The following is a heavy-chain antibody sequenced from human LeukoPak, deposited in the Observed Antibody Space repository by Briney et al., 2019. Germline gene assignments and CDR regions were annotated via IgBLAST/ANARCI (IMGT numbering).Heavy chain of an antibody. CDR3: ARVEADTAMNY. V-gene: IGHV3-7*01. CDR1: GFTFSRHW. CDR2: IKQDGSEK. D-gene: IGHD5-18*01. J-gene: IGHJ4*02. Sequence: PGGSLRLSCAASGFTFSRHWMSWVRQAPGKGLEWVANIKQDGSEKFYVDSVKGRFTISRDNAKNSLYLQMNSLRAEDTAVYYCARVEADTAMNYWGQGTLVTVSS.